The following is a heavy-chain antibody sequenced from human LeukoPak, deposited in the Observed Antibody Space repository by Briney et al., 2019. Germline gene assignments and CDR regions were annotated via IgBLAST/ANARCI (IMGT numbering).Heavy chain of an antibody. V-gene: IGHV4-34*01. Sequence: SETLSLTCAVYGGSFSGYYWSWIRQPPGKGLEWIGEVNHSGGTNYNPSLKSRVTISVDTSKNQFSLKLSSVTAADTAVYYCASFLVKQWLLPFDYWGQGTLVTVSS. CDR3: ASFLVKQWLLPFDY. D-gene: IGHD6-19*01. J-gene: IGHJ4*02. CDR1: GGSFSGYY. CDR2: VNHSGGT.